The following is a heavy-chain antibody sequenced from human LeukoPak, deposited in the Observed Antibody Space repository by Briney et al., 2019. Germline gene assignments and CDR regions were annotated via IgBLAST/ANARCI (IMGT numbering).Heavy chain of an antibody. CDR1: GGSISSGGYF. V-gene: IGHV4-31*03. CDR3: ARVSIAVAGANALDY. D-gene: IGHD6-19*01. CDR2: IYYSGST. J-gene: IGHJ4*02. Sequence: KTSQTLSLTCTVSGGSISSGGYFWTWIRQQPGKGLEWIGHIYYSGSTYYNPSLKSRVTISVDTSKNQFSLKMSSVSAADTAVYYCARVSIAVAGANALDYWGQGTLVTVSS.